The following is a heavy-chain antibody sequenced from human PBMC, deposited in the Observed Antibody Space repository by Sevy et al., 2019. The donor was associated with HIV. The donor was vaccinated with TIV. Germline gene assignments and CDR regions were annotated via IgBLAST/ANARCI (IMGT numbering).Heavy chain of an antibody. Sequence: GGSLRLSCAASGFTFSNYNMTWVRQAPGKGLEWVSFISSSSGSLYYADSLKGRFTTARDNAKNSLYLQMNSLRAEDTAVYYCARDRDTIVKNKYYYYGMDVWGQGTTVTVSS. CDR1: GFTFSNYN. V-gene: IGHV3-21*01. CDR2: ISSSSGSL. D-gene: IGHD3-22*01. J-gene: IGHJ6*02. CDR3: ARDRDTIVKNKYYYYGMDV.